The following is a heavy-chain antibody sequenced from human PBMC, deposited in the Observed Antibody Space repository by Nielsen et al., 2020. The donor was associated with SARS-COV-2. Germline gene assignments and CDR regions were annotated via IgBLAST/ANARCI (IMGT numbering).Heavy chain of an antibody. CDR3: VRETESYPYYFDL. D-gene: IGHD1-26*01. V-gene: IGHV3-11*05. J-gene: IGHJ4*02. CDR1: GFAFGDYY. Sequence: GSLRLSCATSGFAFGDYYMSWIRQAPGKGLEWLSYISSRSAYTSYADSVKGRFTVSIDNANNSLYLEMNSLRAEDTAIYYCVRETESYPYYFDLWGQGTLVTVSS. CDR2: ISSRSAYT.